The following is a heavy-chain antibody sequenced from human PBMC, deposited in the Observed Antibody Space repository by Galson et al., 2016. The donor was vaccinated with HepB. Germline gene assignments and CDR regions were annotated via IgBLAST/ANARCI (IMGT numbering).Heavy chain of an antibody. CDR3: AKNFRTEPGRGSDYFDS. D-gene: IGHD1-14*01. J-gene: IGHJ4*02. CDR1: GFTFSNYA. CDR2: VNDNGGRT. Sequence: SLRLSCAASGFTFSNYAMPWVRRAPGKGLEWVSTVNDNGGRTSCAASVKGRCTISRDNTKNTLYLQMNSLRAENTAIYYGAKNFRTEPGRGSDYFDSWGQGTLVTVSS. V-gene: IGHV3-23*01.